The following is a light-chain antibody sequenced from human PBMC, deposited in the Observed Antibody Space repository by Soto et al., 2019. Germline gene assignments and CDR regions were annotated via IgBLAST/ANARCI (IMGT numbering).Light chain of an antibody. V-gene: IGKV3-15*01. CDR3: QQYNNWPYT. J-gene: IGKJ2*01. CDR2: AAS. CDR1: QSVCRN. Sequence: EIVMTQSPATLSVSPGERATLSCRASQSVCRNLAWYQQKPGQAPRLLIYAASTRATGIPAKFSGSGSGTELTLTITSLQSEDFAVYYCQQYNNWPYTFGQGPKLEIK.